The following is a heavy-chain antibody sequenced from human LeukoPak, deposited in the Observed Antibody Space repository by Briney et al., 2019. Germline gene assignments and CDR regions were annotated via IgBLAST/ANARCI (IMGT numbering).Heavy chain of an antibody. D-gene: IGHD6-13*01. J-gene: IGHJ6*02. Sequence: PGGSLRLSCAASGFTFSSYSMNWVRQAPGKGLEWVSSISSSSSYIYYADSVKGRFTISRDNAKNSLYLQMNSLRAEDTAVYYCARDLSYSSSWYRTYYYGMDVWGQGTTVTVS. CDR2: ISSSSSYI. CDR1: GFTFSSYS. CDR3: ARDLSYSSSWYRTYYYGMDV. V-gene: IGHV3-21*01.